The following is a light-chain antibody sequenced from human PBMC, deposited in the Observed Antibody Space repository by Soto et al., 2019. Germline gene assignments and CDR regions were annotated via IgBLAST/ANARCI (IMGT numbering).Light chain of an antibody. CDR2: DVS. J-gene: IGLJ1*01. Sequence: QSALTQPRSASGSPGQSVTISCTGTSSDVGAYNYVSWYQQHPAKAPNLMIYDVSKRPSGVPDRFSGSKSGNTASLTISGLQAEDEGDYYCCSYTNSAYVFGTGTKLTVL. V-gene: IGLV2-11*01. CDR3: CSYTNSAYV. CDR1: SSDVGAYNY.